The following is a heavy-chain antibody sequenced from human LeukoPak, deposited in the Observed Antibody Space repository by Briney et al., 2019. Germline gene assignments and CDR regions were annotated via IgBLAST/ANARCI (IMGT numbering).Heavy chain of an antibody. CDR1: GFTASSNY. CDR3: ARDLGGLSASSGMDV. CDR2: IICGGST. Sequence: PGGSLIPSCAASGFTASSNYMSWVGQAPPQGLEWGVVIICGGSTYYADSVKGRFTISRDNSKNTLYLQRNSLRAEDTAVYYCARDLGGLSASSGMDVWGQGTTVTVSS. D-gene: IGHD2-15*01. V-gene: IGHV3-53*01. J-gene: IGHJ6*02.